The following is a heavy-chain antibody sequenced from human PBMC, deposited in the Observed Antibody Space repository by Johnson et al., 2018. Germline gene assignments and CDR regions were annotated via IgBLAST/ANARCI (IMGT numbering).Heavy chain of an antibody. CDR2: ISGSGGST. CDR1: GFTFSSYA. Sequence: VQLVESGGGLVQPGGSLRLSCAASGFTFSSYAMSWVRQAPGKGLEWVSAISGSGGSTYYADSVKGRFTISRDNSKNTLYLQMNSLRAEDTAVHYCAKDHRSLAVAGPEYFQHWGQGTLVTVSS. J-gene: IGHJ1*01. CDR3: AKDHRSLAVAGPEYFQH. V-gene: IGHV3-23*04. D-gene: IGHD6-19*01.